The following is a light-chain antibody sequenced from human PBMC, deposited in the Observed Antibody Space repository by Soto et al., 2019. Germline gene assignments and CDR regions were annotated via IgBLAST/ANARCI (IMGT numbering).Light chain of an antibody. CDR2: NVN. V-gene: IGLV2-14*03. J-gene: IGLJ1*01. Sequence: QSALTQPASVSGSPGQSITISCSGTSSDVGRHIAVSWYQQHPGKVPQLMIYNVNIRPSGISDRFSASKSGNMASLTISGLQAEDEADYYCSSYRVGGSYVFGTGTKLTVL. CDR1: SSDVGRHIA. CDR3: SSYRVGGSYV.